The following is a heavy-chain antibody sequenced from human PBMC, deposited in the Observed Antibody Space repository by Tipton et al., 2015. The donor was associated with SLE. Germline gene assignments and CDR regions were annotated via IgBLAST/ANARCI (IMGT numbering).Heavy chain of an antibody. J-gene: IGHJ4*02. V-gene: IGHV4-38-2*01. D-gene: IGHD5-24*01. Sequence: LRLSCGVSGYFISSGYYWGWIRQPPGKGLGWIGNIYHRGSTSSNPSLKSRVTISVDTSKNQFSLRLSSVTAADTAVYYCVRGYNYGPGYYFDYWGRGTLVTVSS. CDR3: VRGYNYGPGYYFDY. CDR2: IYHRGST. CDR1: GYFISSGYY.